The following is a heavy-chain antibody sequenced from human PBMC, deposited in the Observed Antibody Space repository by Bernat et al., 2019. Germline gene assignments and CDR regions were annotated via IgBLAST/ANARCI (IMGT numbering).Heavy chain of an antibody. CDR3: AKDPTDNGVVPAAGGY. J-gene: IGHJ4*02. Sequence: EVQLLESGGGLVQPGGSLRLSCAASGFTFSSHAMSWVRQAPGKGLEWVSAISGSGGSTYYADSVKGRFTISRDNSKNTLYLQMNSLRAEDTAVYYFAKDPTDNGVVPAAGGYWGQGTLVTVSS. CDR1: GFTFSSHA. D-gene: IGHD2-2*01. CDR2: ISGSGGST. V-gene: IGHV3-23*01.